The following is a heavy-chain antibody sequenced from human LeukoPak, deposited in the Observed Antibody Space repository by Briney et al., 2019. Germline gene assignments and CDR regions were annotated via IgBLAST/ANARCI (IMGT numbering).Heavy chain of an antibody. CDR1: GGSFSGYY. Sequence: SETLSLTCAVYGGSFSGYYWSWIRQPPGKGLQWIGEINHSGSTNYNPSLKSRVTISVDTSKNQFSLKLSSVTAADTAVYYCARLGYCSSTSCYSSMEYYYYMDVWGKGTTVTVSS. V-gene: IGHV4-34*01. CDR3: ARLGYCSSTSCYSSMEYYYYMDV. D-gene: IGHD2-2*02. CDR2: INHSGST. J-gene: IGHJ6*03.